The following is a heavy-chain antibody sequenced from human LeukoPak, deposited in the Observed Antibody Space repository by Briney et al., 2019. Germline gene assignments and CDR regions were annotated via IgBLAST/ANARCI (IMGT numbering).Heavy chain of an antibody. J-gene: IGHJ4*02. CDR2: IYHSGST. CDR1: GGSISSSNW. Sequence: PSETLSLTCAVSGGSISSSNWWSWVRQPPGKGLEWIGEIYHSGSTNYNPSLKSRVTISVDKSKNQFSLFLTSVTAADTAMYYCARSFSDRFYFEHWGQGALVTVSS. V-gene: IGHV4-4*02. CDR3: ARSFSDRFYFEH. D-gene: IGHD1-14*01.